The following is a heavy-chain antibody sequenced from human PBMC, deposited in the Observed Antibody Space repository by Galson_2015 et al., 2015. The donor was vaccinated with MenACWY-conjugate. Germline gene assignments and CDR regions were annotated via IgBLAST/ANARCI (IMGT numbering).Heavy chain of an antibody. Sequence: SVKVSCKASGGTFSSYAISWVRQAPGQGLEWMGGIIPIFGTANYAQKFQGRVTITADESTSTAYMELSSLRSEDTAVYYCARDRAYCGGDCYPDAFYIWGQGTMVTASS. CDR2: IIPIFGTA. D-gene: IGHD2-21*02. CDR3: ARDRAYCGGDCYPDAFYI. CDR1: GGTFSSYA. V-gene: IGHV1-69*13. J-gene: IGHJ3*02.